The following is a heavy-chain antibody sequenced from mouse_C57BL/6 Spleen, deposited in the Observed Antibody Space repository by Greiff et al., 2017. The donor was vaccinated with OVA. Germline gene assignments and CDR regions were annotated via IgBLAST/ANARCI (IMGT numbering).Heavy chain of an antibody. J-gene: IGHJ2*01. D-gene: IGHD4-1*02. V-gene: IGHV1-82*01. Sequence: VQRVESGPELVKPGASVKISCKASGYAFSSSWMNWVKQRPGKGLEWLGRIYPGDGDTNYNGKFKGKATLTADKSSSTAYMQRSSRTSEDSAVYFCAKEGQLAFDYWGQGTTLTVSS. CDR2: IYPGDGDT. CDR1: GYAFSSSW. CDR3: AKEGQLAFDY.